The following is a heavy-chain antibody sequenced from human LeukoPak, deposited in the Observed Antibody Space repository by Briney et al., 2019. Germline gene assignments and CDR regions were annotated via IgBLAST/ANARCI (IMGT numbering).Heavy chain of an antibody. V-gene: IGHV4-59*01. CDR2: IYYSGST. CDR1: GGSISSYY. J-gene: IGHJ3*02. D-gene: IGHD5-18*01. Sequence: SETLSLTCTVSGGSISSYYWSWIRQPPGKGLEWIGYIYYSGSTNYSPSLKSRVTISVDTSKNQFSLKLSSVTAADTAVYYCARSEYSYGADAFDIWGQGTMVTVSS. CDR3: ARSEYSYGADAFDI.